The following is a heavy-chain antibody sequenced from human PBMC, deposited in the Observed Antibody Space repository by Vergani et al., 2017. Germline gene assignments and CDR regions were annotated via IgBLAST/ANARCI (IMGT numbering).Heavy chain of an antibody. Sequence: QVQLVQSGAEVKKPGSSVKVSCKASGGTFSSYAISWVRQAPGQGLEWMGGIIPIFGTANYAQKFQGRVTITADESTNTAYMELSSLRSEDTAGYYCASRDITIFGVVIIRGYYYYGMDVWGQGTTVTVSS. D-gene: IGHD3-3*01. CDR3: ASRDITIFGVVIIRGYYYYGMDV. J-gene: IGHJ6*02. V-gene: IGHV1-69*01. CDR1: GGTFSSYA. CDR2: IIPIFGTA.